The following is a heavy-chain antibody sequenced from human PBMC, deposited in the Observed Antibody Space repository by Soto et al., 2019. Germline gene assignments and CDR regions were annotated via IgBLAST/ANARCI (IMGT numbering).Heavy chain of an antibody. J-gene: IGHJ4*02. V-gene: IGHV2-70*11. CDR2: IDWDDDK. CDR3: ARQHYGSGSYLTY. CDR1: GFSLTASGMC. D-gene: IGHD3-10*01. Sequence: SGPTLVNPTQTLTLTCTFSGFSLTASGMCVSWIRQPPGKALEWLARIDWDDDKYYSTSLKTRLTISKDTSKNQVVLTMTNVDPVDTATYYCARQHYGSGSYLTYWGQGTLVTVSS.